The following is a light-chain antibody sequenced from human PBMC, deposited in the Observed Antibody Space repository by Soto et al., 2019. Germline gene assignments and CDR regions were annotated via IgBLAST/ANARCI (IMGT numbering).Light chain of an antibody. V-gene: IGLV1-40*01. J-gene: IGLJ1*01. CDR2: HNS. Sequence: QSVLTQPPSVSGAPGQRVTIPCTGSSSNIGAGYDVHWYQQLPGTAPKLLIYHNSDRPSGVPDRFSGSKSGTSASLAITGLQAEDEADYYCQSYDSGLSAFYVFGTGTKVTV. CDR3: QSYDSGLSAFYV. CDR1: SSNIGAGYD.